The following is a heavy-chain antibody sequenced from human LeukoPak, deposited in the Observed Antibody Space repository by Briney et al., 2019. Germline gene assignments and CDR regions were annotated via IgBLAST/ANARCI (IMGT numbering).Heavy chain of an antibody. J-gene: IGHJ6*02. V-gene: IGHV3-23*01. CDR2: ISGTTSGT. D-gene: IGHD1-14*01. CDR1: GFTFSDYY. Sequence: GGSLRLSCAASGFTFSDYYMSWIRQAPGKGLEWVSGISGTTSGTYYADSVKGRFTISRDNSKNTLFLQVNSLRAEDTAVYYCAKVRTYFYHGLDVWGQGTTVTVSS. CDR3: AKVRTYFYHGLDV.